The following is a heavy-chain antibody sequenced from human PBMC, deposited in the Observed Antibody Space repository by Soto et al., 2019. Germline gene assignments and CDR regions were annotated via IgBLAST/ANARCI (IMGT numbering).Heavy chain of an antibody. Sequence: GESLKISCNGSGYSFSSYWIGWVRQMPGKGLEWMGFIYPGDSETRYSPSFQGQVTISVAKSISTAYLQWSSLKASDTAIYYCARDYDYELDYWGQGTLVTVSS. D-gene: IGHD3-16*01. CDR3: ARDYDYELDY. J-gene: IGHJ4*02. V-gene: IGHV5-51*01. CDR1: GYSFSSYW. CDR2: IYPGDSET.